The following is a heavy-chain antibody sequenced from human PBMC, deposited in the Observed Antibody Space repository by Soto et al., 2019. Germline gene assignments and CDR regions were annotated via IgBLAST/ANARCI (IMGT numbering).Heavy chain of an antibody. CDR1: GSTFSSYA. V-gene: IGHV1-69*13. D-gene: IGHD6-19*01. Sequence: GASVKVSCKASGSTFSSYAISWVRQAPGQGLEWMGGIIPIFGTANYAQKFQGRVTITADESTSTAYMELSSLRSEDTAVYYCARTPYIAVADRYYFDYWGQGTLVTVSS. CDR3: ARTPYIAVADRYYFDY. J-gene: IGHJ4*02. CDR2: IIPIFGTA.